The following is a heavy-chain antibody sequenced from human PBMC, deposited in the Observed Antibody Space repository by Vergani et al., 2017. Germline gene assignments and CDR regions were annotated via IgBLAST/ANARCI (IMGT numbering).Heavy chain of an antibody. CDR3: AIHTTYTDS. Sequence: EVELAQSGPEMRKPGESLKISSNGSEYSFGNNWIGCVRQLPGKGLEWMGIIYPADSDTRYSPSFQCQVTISADKSISTAFLQWDSLKASDTALYYCAIHTTYTDSWGQGTLVTVSS. CDR1: EYSFGNNW. J-gene: IGHJ4*02. D-gene: IGHD1-1*01. V-gene: IGHV5-51*01. CDR2: IYPADSDT.